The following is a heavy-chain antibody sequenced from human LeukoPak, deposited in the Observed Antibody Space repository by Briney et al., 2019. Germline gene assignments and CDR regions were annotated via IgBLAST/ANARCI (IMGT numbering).Heavy chain of an antibody. J-gene: IGHJ4*02. CDR1: GGSISSGDYY. CDR2: IYHSGST. CDR3: ARGSYYGSGQIFDY. Sequence: ASQTLSLTCTVSGGSISSGDYYWSWIRQPPGKGLEWIGYIYHSGSTYYNPSLKSRVTISVDTSKNQFSLKLSSVTAADTAVYYCARGSYYGSGQIFDYWGQGTLVTVSS. V-gene: IGHV4-30-4*01. D-gene: IGHD3-10*01.